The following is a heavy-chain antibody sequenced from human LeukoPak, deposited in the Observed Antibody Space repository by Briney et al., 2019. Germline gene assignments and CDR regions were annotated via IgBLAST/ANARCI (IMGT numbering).Heavy chain of an antibody. CDR3: ATGGYGTHLFDY. CDR2: ITNTASDM. Sequence: GGSLRLSCAVSGFNLSDHSMSWIRQAPGKGLEWVSYITNTASDMYYADSVKGRFTISRDNAKKSLYLQMNGLRAEDTAVYYCATGGYGTHLFDYWGQGTLVTVSS. J-gene: IGHJ4*02. D-gene: IGHD3-16*01. V-gene: IGHV3-11*01. CDR1: GFNLSDHS.